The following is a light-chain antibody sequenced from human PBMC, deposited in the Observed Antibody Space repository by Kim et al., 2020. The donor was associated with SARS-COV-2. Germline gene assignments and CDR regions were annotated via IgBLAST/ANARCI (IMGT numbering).Light chain of an antibody. J-gene: IGKJ2*01. CDR1: QSVAGGY. V-gene: IGKV3-20*01. Sequence: PGERATLSCRASQSVAGGYLAWYHQRPGQTPKLLIYGASSRATGVPDRFSGSGSGTDFTLTISRLESEDFAVYYCHHSAMSRDTFGQGTKLEI. CDR3: HHSAMSRDT. CDR2: GAS.